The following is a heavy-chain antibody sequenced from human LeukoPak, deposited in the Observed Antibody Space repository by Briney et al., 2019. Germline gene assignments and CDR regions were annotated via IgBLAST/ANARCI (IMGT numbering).Heavy chain of an antibody. CDR2: IRYDGIIN. V-gene: IGHV3-30*02. Sequence: GASLRLSCETSGFIFSNYAVNWVRQAPGKGLEWVTFIRYDGIINYYADYVKGRFTITRDNAKNSVYLQMTSLRPEDTAVYYCARIGETGGDYFDYWGQGTRVTVSS. D-gene: IGHD3-10*01. J-gene: IGHJ4*02. CDR1: GFIFSNYA. CDR3: ARIGETGGDYFDY.